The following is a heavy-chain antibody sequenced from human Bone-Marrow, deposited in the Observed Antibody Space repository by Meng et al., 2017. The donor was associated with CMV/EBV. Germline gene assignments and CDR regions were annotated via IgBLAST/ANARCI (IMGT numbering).Heavy chain of an antibody. CDR2: ISWNSGSI. V-gene: IGHV3-9*01. CDR3: ARVRPKRGYSYEDY. J-gene: IGHJ4*02. D-gene: IGHD5-18*01. CDR1: GFTFDDYA. Sequence: SLKISCAASGFTFDDYAMHWVRQAPGKGLEWVSGISWNSGSIGYADSVKGRFTISRDNAKNSLYLQMNSLRAEDTALYYCARVRPKRGYSYEDYWGQGTLVTVSS.